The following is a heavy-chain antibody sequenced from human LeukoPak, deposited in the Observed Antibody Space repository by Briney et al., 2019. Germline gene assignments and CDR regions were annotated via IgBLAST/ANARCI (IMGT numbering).Heavy chain of an antibody. CDR1: GGSISGYY. CDR2: MDTSGHT. V-gene: IGHV4-4*07. Sequence: NPSETLSLTCIVSGGSISGYYWSWIRQPAGKGLEWIGHMDTSGHTNYNSSLMSRVTMSVDTSKNQFSLRLTSVTAADTAVYYCARHWSHSVAQFGRSHWFDPWGQGTLVTVSS. D-gene: IGHD2-15*01. J-gene: IGHJ5*02. CDR3: ARHWSHSVAQFGRSHWFDP.